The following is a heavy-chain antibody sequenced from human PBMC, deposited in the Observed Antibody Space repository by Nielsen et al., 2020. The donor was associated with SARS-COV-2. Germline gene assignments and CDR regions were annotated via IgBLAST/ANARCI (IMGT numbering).Heavy chain of an antibody. D-gene: IGHD6-19*01. J-gene: IGHJ4*02. Sequence: SETLSLTCAVYGGSFSSYYWGWIRQPPGKGLEWIGSIYYSGSTYYNPSLKSRVSISVDTSKNQFSLKMSSVTAADTAVYYCAGGSVASGRFFDYWGQGTLVTVSS. CDR3: AGGSVASGRFFDY. V-gene: IGHV4-39*01. CDR2: IYYSGST. CDR1: GGSFSSYY.